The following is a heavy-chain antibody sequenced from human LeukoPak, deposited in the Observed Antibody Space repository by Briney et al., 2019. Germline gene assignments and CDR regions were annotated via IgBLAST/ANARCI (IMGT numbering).Heavy chain of an antibody. CDR1: GFTFSSYW. J-gene: IGHJ4*02. Sequence: GGSLRLSCAASGFTFSSYWMHWGRQPPWKGLVLVSGVNSDCLSTSYADSVKGRFTISRDNAKNTLSLQMTSLRAEDTAVYYCARVSGSYYAGFDYWGQGTLVTVSS. CDR3: ARVSGSYYAGFDY. D-gene: IGHD1-26*01. CDR2: VNSDCLST. V-gene: IGHV3-74*01.